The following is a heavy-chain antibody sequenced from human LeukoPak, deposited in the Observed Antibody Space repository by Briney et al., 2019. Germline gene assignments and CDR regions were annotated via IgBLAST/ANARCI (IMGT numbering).Heavy chain of an antibody. V-gene: IGHV3-21*01. Sequence: PGGSLRLSCAASGFTFSSYSISWVRQAPGKGLEWVSSISSSGTYIYYADSVKGRFTISRDNAKNSLNLQMNSLRAEDTAVYYCARGSGVQVWSSLDYWGQGTLDTVSS. J-gene: IGHJ4*02. CDR3: ARGSGVQVWSSLDY. CDR1: GFTFSSYS. CDR2: ISSSGTYI. D-gene: IGHD5-18*01.